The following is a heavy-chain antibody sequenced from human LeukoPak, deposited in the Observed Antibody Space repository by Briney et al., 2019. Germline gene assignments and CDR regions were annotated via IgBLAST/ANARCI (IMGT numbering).Heavy chain of an antibody. CDR3: AKGHYYGSGSLDY. CDR1: GFSFSSYW. J-gene: IGHJ4*02. D-gene: IGHD3-10*01. Sequence: GGSLRLSCAASGFSFSSYWMNWVRQAPGKGLEWVANIKQDGSEKNYVDSVKGRFTISRDNSKNTLYVQMNSLRAEDTAVYYCAKGHYYGSGSLDYWGQGTLVTVSS. V-gene: IGHV3-7*03. CDR2: IKQDGSEK.